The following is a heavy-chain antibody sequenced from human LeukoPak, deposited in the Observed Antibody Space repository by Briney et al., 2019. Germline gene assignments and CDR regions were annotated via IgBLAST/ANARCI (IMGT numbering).Heavy chain of an antibody. CDR2: ISAYNGNT. D-gene: IGHD3-10*01. CDR1: GYTFTSYG. J-gene: IGHJ4*02. Sequence: ASVKVSCKASGYTFTSYGISWVRQAHGQGLEWMGWISAYNGNTNYAQKLQGRVTMTTDTSTSTAYMELRSLRSDDTAVYYCARDSETVRGVIIFDYWGQGTLVTVSS. V-gene: IGHV1-18*04. CDR3: ARDSETVRGVIIFDY.